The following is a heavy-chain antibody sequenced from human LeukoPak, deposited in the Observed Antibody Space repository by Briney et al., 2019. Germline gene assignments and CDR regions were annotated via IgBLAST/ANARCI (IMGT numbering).Heavy chain of an antibody. CDR2: IYYSGST. Sequence: PSETLSLTCTVSGGSISSSSYYWGWIRQPPGKGLEWIGSIYYSGSTYYNPSHQSRVTISVHTSKNQFSLRLSSVTAADTAVYYCARQPKRGYDFWSDAGDFQHWGQGTLVTVSS. J-gene: IGHJ1*01. CDR3: ARQPKRGYDFWSDAGDFQH. V-gene: IGHV4-39*01. CDR1: GGSISSSSYY. D-gene: IGHD3-3*01.